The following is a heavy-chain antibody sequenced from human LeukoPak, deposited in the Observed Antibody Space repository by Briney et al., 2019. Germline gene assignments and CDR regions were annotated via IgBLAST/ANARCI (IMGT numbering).Heavy chain of an antibody. V-gene: IGHV1-18*01. Sequence: ASVKVSCKASGYTFTSYGISWVRQAPGQGLEWMGWISPYNGNTNYAQKLQGRVTMTTDTSTNTAYMELRSLRSDDTAVYYCARAMITFGGVYNWFDPWGQGTLVTVTS. D-gene: IGHD3-16*01. CDR3: ARAMITFGGVYNWFDP. CDR1: GYTFTSYG. J-gene: IGHJ5*02. CDR2: ISPYNGNT.